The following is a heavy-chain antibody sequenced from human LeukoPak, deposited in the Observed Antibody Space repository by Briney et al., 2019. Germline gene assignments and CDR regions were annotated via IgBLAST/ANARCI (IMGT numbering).Heavy chain of an antibody. Sequence: ASVKVSCKASGYTFTSYDINWVRQATGQGLEWMGWMNPNSGNTGYAQKFQGRVTITTDESTSTAYMELSSLRSEDTAVYYCARDSWGGSYPMDYWGQGTLVTVSS. V-gene: IGHV1-8*01. J-gene: IGHJ4*02. D-gene: IGHD1-26*01. CDR1: GYTFTSYD. CDR2: MNPNSGNT. CDR3: ARDSWGGSYPMDY.